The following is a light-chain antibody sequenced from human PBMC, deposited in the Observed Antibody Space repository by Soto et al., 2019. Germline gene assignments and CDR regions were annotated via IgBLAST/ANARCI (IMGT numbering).Light chain of an antibody. CDR2: EVS. CDR3: SSYAGSNNFEVV. V-gene: IGLV2-8*01. Sequence: QSALTQPPCASGSPGQSVTISCTGTSSDVGGYNYVSWYQQHPGKAPKLMIYEVSKRPSGVPDRFSGSKSGNTASLTVSGLQAENEADYYCSSYAGSNNFEVVFGGGTKLTVL. CDR1: SSDVGGYNY. J-gene: IGLJ2*01.